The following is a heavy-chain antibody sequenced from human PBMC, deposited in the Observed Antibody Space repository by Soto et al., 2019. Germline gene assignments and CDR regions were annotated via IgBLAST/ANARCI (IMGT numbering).Heavy chain of an antibody. J-gene: IGHJ3*02. V-gene: IGHV2-5*02. CDR1: GFSLSTSGVG. CDR2: IYWDDDK. CDR3: AHSDIDFWSGPFLPPHAFDI. D-gene: IGHD3-3*01. Sequence: QITLKESGPTLVKPTQTLTLTCTFSGFSLSTSGVGVGWIRQPPGKALEWLALIYWDDDKRYSPSLKSRLTITKDTSKNQVVLTMTNMDPLDTATYYCAHSDIDFWSGPFLPPHAFDIWGQGTMVTVSS.